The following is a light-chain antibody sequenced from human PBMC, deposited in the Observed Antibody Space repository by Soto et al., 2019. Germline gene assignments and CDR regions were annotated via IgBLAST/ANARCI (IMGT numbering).Light chain of an antibody. CDR2: AAS. Sequence: DIQMTQSPSSVSASVGDRVTLTCRASQGIGSWLAWYQQKPGKAPKLLIYAASSLQSGVPSRFSGRGSGTHFTLTISSLQPEDFATYYCQQANSFPYTFGQGTKLEIK. CDR3: QQANSFPYT. V-gene: IGKV1-12*01. J-gene: IGKJ2*01. CDR1: QGIGSW.